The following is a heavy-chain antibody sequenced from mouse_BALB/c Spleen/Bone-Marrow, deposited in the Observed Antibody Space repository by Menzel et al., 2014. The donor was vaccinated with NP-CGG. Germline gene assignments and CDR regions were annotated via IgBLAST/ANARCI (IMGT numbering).Heavy chain of an antibody. CDR2: IRNKAKGYTT. CDR1: GFTFTDYY. V-gene: IGHV7-3*02. CDR3: ARDINYDIYWYFDV. D-gene: IGHD2-4*01. Sequence: DVKLVESGGGLVQPGGSLRLSCAISGFTFTDYYMSWVRQPPGKALEWLGFIRNKAKGYTTEYSASVKGRFTISRDNSQSILYLQMSSLRAEDSATYYCARDINYDIYWYFDVWGAGTTVTVSS. J-gene: IGHJ1*01.